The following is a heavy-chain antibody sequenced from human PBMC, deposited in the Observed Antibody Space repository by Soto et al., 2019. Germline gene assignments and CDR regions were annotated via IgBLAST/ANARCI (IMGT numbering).Heavy chain of an antibody. Sequence: PGGFLRLSCAASGFTFSSYAMSLVRPAPGNGLKWTTAISSISNYINYADSVKGRFTISRDNAKNSLYLQMNSLRAEDTAVYYCARGRIVATKTGYYFDYWGQGTLVTVSS. V-gene: IGHV3-21*01. J-gene: IGHJ4*02. CDR3: ARGRIVATKTGYYFDY. CDR1: GFTFSSYA. CDR2: ISSISNYI. D-gene: IGHD5-12*01.